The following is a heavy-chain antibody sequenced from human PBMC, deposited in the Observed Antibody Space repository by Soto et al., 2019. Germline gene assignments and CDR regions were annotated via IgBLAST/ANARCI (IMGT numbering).Heavy chain of an antibody. J-gene: IGHJ5*02. D-gene: IGHD2-21*02. V-gene: IGHV4-30-2*01. CDR1: GVPITWGDYP. CDR3: ARGRVVVLTAVMFNCLNP. Sequence: SETLSLTCAISGVPITWGDYPWNWIRQPPGKGLDWIGYIFHGGSTYYNPSLRSRVTISVDRSRTQFSLKMSSVTAADTAVYYCARGRVVVLTAVMFNCLNPWGQGPLVTV. CDR2: IFHGGST.